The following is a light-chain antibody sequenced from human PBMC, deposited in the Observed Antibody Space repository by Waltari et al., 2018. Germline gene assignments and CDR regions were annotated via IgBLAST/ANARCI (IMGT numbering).Light chain of an antibody. CDR1: QSVGRS. J-gene: IGKJ1*01. CDR3: QMYVRLPAT. V-gene: IGKV3-20*01. Sequence: SCRASQSVGRSLAWYQQKPGQAPRLLIYDASRRATGVPDSFSGSGSGTDFSLTFSRLEPEAFAVYYCQMYVRLPATFGQGTKVEIK. CDR2: DAS.